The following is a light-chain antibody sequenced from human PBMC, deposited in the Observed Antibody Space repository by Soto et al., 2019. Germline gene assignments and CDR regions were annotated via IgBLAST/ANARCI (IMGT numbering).Light chain of an antibody. CDR3: QQYNSYFQT. CDR2: KAS. CDR1: QTIRRW. J-gene: IGKJ1*01. Sequence: DIQMTQSPSTLSGSVGDTVTVTCRTSQTIRRWLAWYQQKPGQAPKLLIYKASTLKSGVPTRFSGSGGGAEFTPTISSRQPDDFATYYCQQYNSYFQTFGQGTKVDIK. V-gene: IGKV1-5*03.